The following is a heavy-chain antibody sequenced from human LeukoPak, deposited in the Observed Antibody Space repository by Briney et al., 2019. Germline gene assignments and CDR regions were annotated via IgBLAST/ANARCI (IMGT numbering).Heavy chain of an antibody. CDR1: GESSFSSYY. CDR2: INHSGYT. D-gene: IGHD3-22*01. Sequence: SETLSFTCAVCGESSFSSYYWSWIRQTPGGALEWIGEINHSGYTNYNPSLKSRVTLSIDTSKNQFSLRLNSVTAADTAVYYCSRQVVGNDYWGQGTLVTVSS. CDR3: SRQVVGNDY. V-gene: IGHV4-34*01. J-gene: IGHJ4*02.